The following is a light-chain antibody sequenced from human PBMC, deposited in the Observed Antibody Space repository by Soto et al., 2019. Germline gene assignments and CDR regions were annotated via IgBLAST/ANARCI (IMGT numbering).Light chain of an antibody. CDR2: RAS. Sequence: EIVMTQSPATLSVSPGARATLSCRASQSVRDNLAWYQQKPGQAPRLLIYRASIRATGVPARFSGIVSGTECTLTISSLQSEDGAVYDGQQYNRWPWTFGQGTKVDIK. V-gene: IGKV3-15*01. CDR1: QSVRDN. J-gene: IGKJ1*01. CDR3: QQYNRWPWT.